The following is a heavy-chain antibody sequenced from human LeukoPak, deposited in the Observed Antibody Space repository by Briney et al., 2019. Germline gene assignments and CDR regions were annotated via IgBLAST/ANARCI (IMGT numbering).Heavy chain of an antibody. D-gene: IGHD6-19*01. CDR1: GFTFSSYW. CDR2: INSDGSST. CDR3: ARASGWVYFDY. J-gene: IGHJ4*02. V-gene: IGHV3-74*01. Sequence: PGGSLRLSCAAYGFTFSSYWMHWVRQAPGKGLVWVSRINSDGSSTSYADSVKGRFTISRVNAKNTLYLQMNSLRAEDTAVYYCARASGWVYFDYWGQGTLVTVSS.